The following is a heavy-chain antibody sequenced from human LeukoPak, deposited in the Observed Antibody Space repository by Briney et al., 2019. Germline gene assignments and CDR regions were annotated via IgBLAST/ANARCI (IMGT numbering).Heavy chain of an antibody. D-gene: IGHD4-17*01. CDR2: ISGSDGST. J-gene: IGHJ4*02. V-gene: IGHV3-23*01. CDR3: AKDLYGDYVGDY. Sequence: GGSLRLSCAASGFTFSSYAMNWVRQAPGKGLEWVSTISGSDGSTYYADSVKGRFTISRDNSKNTLYLQMNSLRAEDTAVYYCAKDLYGDYVGDYWGQGTLVTVSS. CDR1: GFTFSSYA.